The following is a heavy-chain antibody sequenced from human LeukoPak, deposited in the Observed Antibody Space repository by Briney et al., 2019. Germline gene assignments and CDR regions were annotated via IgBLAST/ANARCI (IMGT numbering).Heavy chain of an antibody. Sequence: PGGSLRLSCTASGFTFRDYNINWFRQAPGRGLEWVGFIRSKADGGTTEYAASVKGRFTISRDNSKDTLYLQMNSLRVEDTAVYYCATGSTKPRLDYWGQGTLVTVSS. D-gene: IGHD2-8*01. CDR1: GFTFRDYN. CDR3: ATGSTKPRLDY. J-gene: IGHJ4*02. CDR2: IRSKADGGTT. V-gene: IGHV3-49*03.